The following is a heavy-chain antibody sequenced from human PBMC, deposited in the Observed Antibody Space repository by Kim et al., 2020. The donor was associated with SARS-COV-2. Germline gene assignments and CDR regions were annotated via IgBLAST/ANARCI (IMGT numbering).Heavy chain of an antibody. CDR1: GFTFSKYG. D-gene: IGHD6-13*01. J-gene: IGHJ4*02. V-gene: IGHV3-33*06. CDR3: AKDGQQQY. Sequence: GGSLRLSCAASGFTFSKYGMHWVRQAPGKGLEWVAVTWFDGKNKYYADSVRGRFTISRDNSKNILYLEMNSLRAEDTAMYYCAKDGQQQYWGQGTLVTVS. CDR2: TWFDGKNK.